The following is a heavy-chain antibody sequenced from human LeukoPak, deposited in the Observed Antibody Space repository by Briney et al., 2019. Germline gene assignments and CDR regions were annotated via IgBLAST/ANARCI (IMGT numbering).Heavy chain of an antibody. CDR2: IYSGGST. V-gene: IGHV3-53*01. CDR1: GFTVSSNY. D-gene: IGHD3-22*01. J-gene: IGHJ3*02. CDR3: ARDLPYYYDSSGYGAFDI. Sequence: GGPLRLSCAASGFTVSSNYMSWVRQAPGKGLEWVSVIYSGGSTYYADSVKGRFTISRDNSKNTLYLQMNSLRAEDTAVYYCARDLPYYYDSSGYGAFDIWGQGTMVTVSS.